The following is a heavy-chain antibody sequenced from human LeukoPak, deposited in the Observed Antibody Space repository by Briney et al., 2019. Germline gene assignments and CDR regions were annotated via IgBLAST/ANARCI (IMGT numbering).Heavy chain of an antibody. J-gene: IGHJ6*02. Sequence: SLAVYCEASGLTFSSYGMHWVRQAPGKGLEWVAVIWYDGSNKYYADSVKGRFTISRDNSKNTLYLQMNSLRAEDTAVYYCARPGDSSFDPTYYYYGMDVWGQGTTVTVSS. CDR3: ARPGDSSFDPTYYYYGMDV. D-gene: IGHD6-6*01. CDR1: GLTFSSYG. V-gene: IGHV3-33*01. CDR2: IWYDGSNK.